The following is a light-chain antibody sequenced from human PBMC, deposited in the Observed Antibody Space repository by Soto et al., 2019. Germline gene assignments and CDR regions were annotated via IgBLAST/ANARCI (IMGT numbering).Light chain of an antibody. CDR3: CSYTTSNTRQIV. J-gene: IGLJ1*01. V-gene: IGLV2-14*01. Sequence: QSALTQPASVSGSPGQSITISCTGTSSDVGGYNYVSWYQQHPGNAPKFMIYDVSNRPSGVSNRCSGSKSGNTASLTISGLQAEDEADYYCCSYTTSNTRQIVFGTGTKLTVL. CDR2: DVS. CDR1: SSDVGGYNY.